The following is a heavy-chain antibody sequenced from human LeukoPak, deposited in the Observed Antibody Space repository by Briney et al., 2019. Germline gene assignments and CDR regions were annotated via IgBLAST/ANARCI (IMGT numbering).Heavy chain of an antibody. CDR3: ARQTYDGYGGFRRGDDALDV. D-gene: IGHD2-15*01. CDR2: ISIHNGNT. J-gene: IGHJ3*01. CDR1: GYTFTNYG. V-gene: IGHV1-18*01. Sequence: GASVKLSCKASGYTFTNYGITCVGQAPGPELKWMGWISIHNGNTDYAQNLQGRVAMTSDKSTTTGYTELRSLRCDAPAVYFCARQTYDGYGGFRRGDDALDVWGQGTMVTVSS.